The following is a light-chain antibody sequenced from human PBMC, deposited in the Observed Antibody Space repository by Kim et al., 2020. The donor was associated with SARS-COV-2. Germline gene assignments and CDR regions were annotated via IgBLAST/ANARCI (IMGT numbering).Light chain of an antibody. CDR1: SSDVGGYNY. V-gene: IGLV2-8*01. J-gene: IGLJ1*01. CDR3: SSYAGSNNSLYV. CDR2: EVS. Sequence: QSALTQPPSASGSPGQSVTISCTGTSSDVGGYNYVSWYQQHPGKAPKLMIYEVSKRPSGVPDRFSGSKSGNTASLTVSGLQAEDEADYYCSSYAGSNNSLYVFGTGTKGTVL.